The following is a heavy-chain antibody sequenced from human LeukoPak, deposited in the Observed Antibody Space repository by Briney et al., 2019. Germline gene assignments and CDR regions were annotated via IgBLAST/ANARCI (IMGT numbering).Heavy chain of an antibody. D-gene: IGHD3-22*01. J-gene: IGHJ4*02. V-gene: IGHV1-2*02. CDR2: INPNSGGT. Sequence: ASVKVSCKASGYTFTDYYMHWVRQAPGQGLEWLGWINPNSGGTNYAQKFQGRVTMTRDTSISTAYMELSRLRSDDTAVYYCAREYYDSSAYNQEAIDYWGQGTLVTLPS. CDR3: AREYYDSSAYNQEAIDY. CDR1: GYTFTDYY.